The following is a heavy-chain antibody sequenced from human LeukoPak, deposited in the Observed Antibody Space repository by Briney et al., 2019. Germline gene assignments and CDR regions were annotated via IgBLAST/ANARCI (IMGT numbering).Heavy chain of an antibody. Sequence: SVKVSCKASGGTFISYAISWVRQAPGHGLEWMGGIIPIFGTANYAQKFQGRVTITADESTSTAYMELSSLRSEDTAVYYCARAGIAVAGVLYYWGQGTLVTVSS. D-gene: IGHD6-19*01. V-gene: IGHV1-69*13. CDR3: ARAGIAVAGVLYY. J-gene: IGHJ4*02. CDR1: GGTFISYA. CDR2: IIPIFGTA.